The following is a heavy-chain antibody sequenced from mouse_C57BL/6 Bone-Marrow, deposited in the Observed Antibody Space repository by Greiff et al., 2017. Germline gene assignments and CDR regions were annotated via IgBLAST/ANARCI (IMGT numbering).Heavy chain of an antibody. J-gene: IGHJ2*01. CDR2: IYPRSGNT. Sequence: QVQLQQSGAELARPGASVKLSCKASGYTFTSYGISWVKQRTGQGLEWIGEIYPRSGNTYYNEKFKGKATLTADKSSSTAYMALRSLTSEYAAVYFCARSDYYGSYWGQGTTLTVSS. CDR1: GYTFTSYG. D-gene: IGHD1-2*01. CDR3: ARSDYYGSY. V-gene: IGHV1-81*01.